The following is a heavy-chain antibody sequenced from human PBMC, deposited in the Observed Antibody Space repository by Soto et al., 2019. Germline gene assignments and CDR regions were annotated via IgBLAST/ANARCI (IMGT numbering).Heavy chain of an antibody. Sequence: GESLKISCAASGFTVSSNYMSWVRQAPGKGLEWVSGISWSSGSIGYADSVKGRFTISRDNSENRLYLQMNSLRAEDTAVYYCAKGKDPTAATPIRPFDYWGQGTLVTVSS. D-gene: IGHD6-25*01. CDR2: ISWSSGSI. V-gene: IGHV3-23*01. J-gene: IGHJ4*02. CDR1: GFTVSSNY. CDR3: AKGKDPTAATPIRPFDY.